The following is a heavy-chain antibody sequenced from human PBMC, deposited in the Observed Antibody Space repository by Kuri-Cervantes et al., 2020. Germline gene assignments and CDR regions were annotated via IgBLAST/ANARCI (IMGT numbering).Heavy chain of an antibody. J-gene: IGHJ3*02. V-gene: IGHV3-23*01. CDR1: GFTFSSYA. CDR2: ISGSGGST. Sequence: GESLKISCAASGFTFSSYAMSWVRQAPGKGLEWVSAISGSGGSTYYADSVKGRFTISRDNSKNTPYLQMNSLRAEDTAVYYCAREVAGTMGALDIWGQGTVVTVSS. CDR3: AREVAGTMGALDI. D-gene: IGHD6-19*01.